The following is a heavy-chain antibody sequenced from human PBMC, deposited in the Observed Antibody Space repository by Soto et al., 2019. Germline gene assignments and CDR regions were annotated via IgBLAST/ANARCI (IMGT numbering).Heavy chain of an antibody. CDR1: GFNFNYAW. D-gene: IGHD2-2*01. J-gene: IGHJ6*02. CDR2: IKSKSDGGTT. Sequence: GALRLSCAASGFNFNYAWMNWVRQAPGKGLEWVGHIKSKSDGGTTDYAAPVKGRFTISRDDSRNMVYLQMNSLRAEDTAVYYCARAGIVLVPAAMGYYGMDVWGQGTTVTVSS. CDR3: ARAGIVLVPAAMGYYGMDV. V-gene: IGHV3-15*07.